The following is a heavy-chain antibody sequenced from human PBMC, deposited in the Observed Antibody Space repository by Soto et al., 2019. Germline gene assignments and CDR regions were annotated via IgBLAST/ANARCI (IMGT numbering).Heavy chain of an antibody. V-gene: IGHV3-33*01. CDR2: IWYDGSNK. CDR3: ARDGGDPNGTYYYYYMDV. CDR1: GFTFSSYG. J-gene: IGHJ6*03. D-gene: IGHD2-21*02. Sequence: QVQLVESGGGVVQPGRSLRLSCAASGFTFSSYGMHWVRQAPGKGLEWVAVIWYDGSNKYYADSVKGRFTISRDNSKNTLYLQMNSLRAEDTAVYYCARDGGDPNGTYYYYYMDVWGKGTTVTVSS.